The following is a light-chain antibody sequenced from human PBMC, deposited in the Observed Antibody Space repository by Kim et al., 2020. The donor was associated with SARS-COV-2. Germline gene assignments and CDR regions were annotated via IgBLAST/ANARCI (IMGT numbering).Light chain of an antibody. V-gene: IGLV2-14*03. CDR2: DVS. J-gene: IGLJ1*01. CDR1: HSDGGGYIY. Sequence: GQLVNISCPGNHSDGGGYIYVSWYQQHPGTAPQLLIYDVSHRPSGVSNRFSGSKSGNTASLTIPGLQTDDEADYYCCSYGTGSAYVFGNGTKVTVL. CDR3: CSYGTGSAYV.